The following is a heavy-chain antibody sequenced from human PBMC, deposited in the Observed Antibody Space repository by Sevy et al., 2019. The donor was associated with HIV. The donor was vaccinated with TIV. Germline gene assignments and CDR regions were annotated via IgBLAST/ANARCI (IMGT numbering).Heavy chain of an antibody. Sequence: GGSLRLSCAASGFTFSTYSRNWVRQAPGKGLEWVSYISSSSSTIYYADSVRGRFTISRDNAKNSLYLQMNSLRADDTAVYYCARVPSTGRYGMDVWGQGTTVTVSS. J-gene: IGHJ6*02. CDR3: ARVPSTGRYGMDV. V-gene: IGHV3-48*01. D-gene: IGHD3-10*01. CDR1: GFTFSTYS. CDR2: ISSSSSTI.